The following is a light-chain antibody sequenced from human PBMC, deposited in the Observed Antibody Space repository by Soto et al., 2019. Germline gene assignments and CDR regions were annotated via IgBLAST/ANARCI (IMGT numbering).Light chain of an antibody. CDR3: QHNAKSPSIT. V-gene: IGKV3-20*01. Sequence: EIVLTQSPGTLSLSPGERATLSCRTSQSVRSAYLAWYQQKPGQAPRLLIYGASNRISGVPDRFSGSGSGTDFTLTINRLEPEDFAVYYCQHNAKSPSITFGQGTRLEIK. CDR1: QSVRSAY. J-gene: IGKJ5*01. CDR2: GAS.